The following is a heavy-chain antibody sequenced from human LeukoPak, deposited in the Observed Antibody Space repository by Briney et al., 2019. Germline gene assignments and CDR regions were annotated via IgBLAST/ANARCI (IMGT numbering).Heavy chain of an antibody. V-gene: IGHV1-2*02. J-gene: IGHJ4*02. CDR3: ARLVGATSHLDY. CDR2: INHNSGGT. D-gene: IGHD1-26*01. CDR1: GGTFSIHT. Sequence: ASVKVSCKASGGTFSIHTITWVRQAPGQGLELMGWINHNSGGTNYAQKFQGRVTMTRDTSISTDYMELSRLRSDDTAVYYCARLVGATSHLDYWGQGTLVTVSS.